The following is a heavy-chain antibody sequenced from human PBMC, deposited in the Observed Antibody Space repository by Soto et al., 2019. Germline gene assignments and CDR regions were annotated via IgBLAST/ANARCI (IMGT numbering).Heavy chain of an antibody. D-gene: IGHD5-18*01. CDR1: GGIFTNNA. CDR2: VIPLFDTA. J-gene: IGHJ6*02. V-gene: IGHV1-69*01. Sequence: QVQVVQSGAEVKKPGSSVKVSCKVSGGIFTNNAISWVRQAPGQGLEWLGGVIPLFDTAYYAQIFRGRLRISADGATTTAYVELSGMTSADTAVYFCVTGGHNDCYNFYHGMDVWGQGATVTVS. CDR3: VTGGHNDCYNFYHGMDV.